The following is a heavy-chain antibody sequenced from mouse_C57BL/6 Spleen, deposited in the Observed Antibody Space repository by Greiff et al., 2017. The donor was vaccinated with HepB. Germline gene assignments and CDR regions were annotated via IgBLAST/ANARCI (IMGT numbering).Heavy chain of an antibody. D-gene: IGHD3-2*02. J-gene: IGHJ3*01. Sequence: QVQLKQSGAELVRPGASVTLSCKASGYTFTDYEMHWVKQTPVHGLEWIGAIDPETGGTAYNQKFKGKAILTADKSSSTAYMELRSLTSEDSAVYCCTRWSRQLRLPWFAYWGQGTLVTVSA. CDR3: TRWSRQLRLPWFAY. CDR2: IDPETGGT. V-gene: IGHV1-15*01. CDR1: GYTFTDYE.